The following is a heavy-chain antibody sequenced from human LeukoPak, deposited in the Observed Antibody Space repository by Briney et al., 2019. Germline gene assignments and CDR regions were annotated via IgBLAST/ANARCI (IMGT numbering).Heavy chain of an antibody. J-gene: IGHJ1*01. V-gene: IGHV3-48*03. D-gene: IGHD2-15*01. Sequence: QPGGSLRLSCAASGFTLSTYEMNWVRQAPGKGLEWVSYISSSGTTIYYAASVKGRFTISRDNAKNSLYLQINSLRAEDTAVYYCARPACSAGSCYGNFQHWGQGTVVTVSS. CDR1: GFTLSTYE. CDR3: ARPACSAGSCYGNFQH. CDR2: ISSSGTTI.